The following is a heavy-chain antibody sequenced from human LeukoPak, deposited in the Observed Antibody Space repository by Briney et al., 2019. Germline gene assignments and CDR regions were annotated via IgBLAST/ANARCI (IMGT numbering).Heavy chain of an antibody. CDR1: GFTFDDYI. CDR3: VRDSNYHPDC. CDR2: IISDGSSA. J-gene: IGHJ4*02. D-gene: IGHD4-11*01. V-gene: IGHV3-74*01. Sequence: GGSLRLSCAASGFTFDDYIMHWVRQVPGKGLVWVARIISDGSSASYADSVKGRFTMSRDNAKNTLYLQMNSLRAEDTAVYYCVRDSNYHPDCRGQGTLVTVSS.